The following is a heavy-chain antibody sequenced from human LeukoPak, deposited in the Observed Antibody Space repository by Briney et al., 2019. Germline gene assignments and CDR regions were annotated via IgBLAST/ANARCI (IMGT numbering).Heavy chain of an antibody. Sequence: GGSLRLSCVASGFTFSSYAMSWVRQAPGKGLEWVSAISGSGGSTYYADSVKGRFTISRDNSKNTLYLQMNSLRAEDTAVYYCAHTVAGTIGDDYWGQGTLVTVSS. CDR1: GFTFSSYA. CDR3: AHTVAGTIGDDY. V-gene: IGHV3-23*01. D-gene: IGHD6-19*01. J-gene: IGHJ4*02. CDR2: ISGSGGST.